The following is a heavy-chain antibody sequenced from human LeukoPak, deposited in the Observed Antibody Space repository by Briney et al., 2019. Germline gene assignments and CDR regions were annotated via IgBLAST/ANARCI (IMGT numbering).Heavy chain of an antibody. CDR1: GDSISSYY. CDR3: ASDFRRSSSYYYYYMDL. CDR2: IYTSGGT. Sequence: SETLSLTCTVSGDSISSYYWIWIRQPPGKGLEWIGYIYTSGGTNYIPSLKSRVTISVDTSKNQFSLKLSSVTAADTAVYSCASDFRRSSSYYYYYMDLWGKGTTVTVSS. J-gene: IGHJ6*03. V-gene: IGHV4-4*09. D-gene: IGHD6-6*01.